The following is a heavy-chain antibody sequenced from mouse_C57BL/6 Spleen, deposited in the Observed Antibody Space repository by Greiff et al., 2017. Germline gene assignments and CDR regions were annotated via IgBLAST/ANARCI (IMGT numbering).Heavy chain of an antibody. CDR3: AREPFYYYGSSYWYFDV. J-gene: IGHJ1*03. V-gene: IGHV5-16*01. D-gene: IGHD1-1*01. CDR2: INYDGSST. Sequence: EVQLVESEGGLVQPGSSMKLSCTASGFTFSDYYMAWVRQVPEKGLEWVANINYDGSSTYYLDSLKSRFIISRDNAKNILYLQMSSLKSEDTATYYCAREPFYYYGSSYWYFDVWGTGTTVTVSS. CDR1: GFTFSDYY.